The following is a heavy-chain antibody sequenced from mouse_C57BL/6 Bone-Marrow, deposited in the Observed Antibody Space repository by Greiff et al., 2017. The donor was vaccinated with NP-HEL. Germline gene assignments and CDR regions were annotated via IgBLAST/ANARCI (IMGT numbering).Heavy chain of an antibody. CDR2: INPSNGGT. CDR1: GYTFTSYW. CDR3: ARSYYGSSYVGYYYYAMDY. D-gene: IGHD1-1*01. J-gene: IGHJ4*01. Sequence: QVHVKQPGTELVKPGASVKLSCKASGYTFTSYWMHWVKQRPGQGLEWIGNINPSNGGTNYNEKFKSKATLTVDKSSSTAYMQLSSLTSEDSAVYYCARSYYGSSYVGYYYYAMDYWGQGTSVTVSS. V-gene: IGHV1-53*01.